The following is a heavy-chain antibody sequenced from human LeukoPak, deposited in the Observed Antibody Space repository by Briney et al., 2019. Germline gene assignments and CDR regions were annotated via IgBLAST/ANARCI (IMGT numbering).Heavy chain of an antibody. CDR1: GFTFSDYA. D-gene: IGHD1-1*01. CDR2: IYYSGST. CDR3: GRLRGNDADY. J-gene: IGHJ4*02. V-gene: IGHV4-38-2*02. Sequence: GSLRLSCTASGFTFSDYAMSWVRQPPGKGLEWIGSIYYSGSTYYNPSLKSRVTISVDTSKNQFSLKVSSVTAADTAVYYCGRLRGNDADYWGQGTLVTVSS.